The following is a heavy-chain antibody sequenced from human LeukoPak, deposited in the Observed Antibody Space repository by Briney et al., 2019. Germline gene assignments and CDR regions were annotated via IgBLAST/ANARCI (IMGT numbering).Heavy chain of an antibody. Sequence: SETLPLTCTVSGGSVSSGSYYWSWIRQPPGKGLEWIGYIYYSGSTNYNPSLKSRVTISVDTSKNQFSLKLSSVTAADTAVYYCARDGPVVVVADSTYYYYYYMDVWGKGTTVTVSS. CDR3: ARDGPVVVVADSTYYYYYYMDV. CDR1: GGSVSSGSYY. D-gene: IGHD2-15*01. CDR2: IYYSGST. V-gene: IGHV4-61*01. J-gene: IGHJ6*03.